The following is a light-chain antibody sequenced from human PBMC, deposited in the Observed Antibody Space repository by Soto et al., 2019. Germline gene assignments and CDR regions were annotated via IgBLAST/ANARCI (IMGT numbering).Light chain of an antibody. CDR2: ESY. CDR1: SSDIGSFNL. Sequence: QSVLTQPASLSGSPGQSITISCTGTSSDIGSFNLVSWYQQFPGEVPKLIIYESYKRPSGISTRFSGSRSDNTASLTISGLQDEDEADYYCCCFAGSNTYIFGGGTKLTVL. J-gene: IGLJ2*01. V-gene: IGLV2-23*01. CDR3: CCFAGSNTYI.